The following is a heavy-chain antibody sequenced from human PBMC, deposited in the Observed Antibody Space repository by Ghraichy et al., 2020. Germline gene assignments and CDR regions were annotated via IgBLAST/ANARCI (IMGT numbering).Heavy chain of an antibody. CDR2: ISNTSRYI. V-gene: IGHV3-21*01. CDR3: ARGEGTLTYFDY. J-gene: IGHJ4*02. CDR1: GFTFSTYS. D-gene: IGHD1-26*01. Sequence: GGSLRLSCAASGFTFSTYSMAWVRQAPGKGLEWVSSISNTSRYIYSADSLKGRFTISRDNAENILYLQMSRLTAEDTAVYYCARGEGTLTYFDYWGLGTLVTVSS.